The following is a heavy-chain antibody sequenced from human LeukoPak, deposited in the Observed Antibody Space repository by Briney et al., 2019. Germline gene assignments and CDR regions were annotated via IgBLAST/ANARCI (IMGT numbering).Heavy chain of an antibody. CDR1: GGSISSYY. CDR2: IYYSGST. J-gene: IGHJ4*02. V-gene: IGHV4-59*01. Sequence: SETLSLTCTVSGGSISSYYWSWIRQPPGKGLEWIGYIYYSGSTNYNPSLKSRVTISVDTPKNQFSLKLSSVTAADTAVYYCARQLRFLEWLLIDYWGQGTLVTVSS. D-gene: IGHD3-3*01. CDR3: ARQLRFLEWLLIDY.